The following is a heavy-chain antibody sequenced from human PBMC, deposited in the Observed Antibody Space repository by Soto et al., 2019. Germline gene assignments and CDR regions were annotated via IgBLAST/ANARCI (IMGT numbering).Heavy chain of an antibody. D-gene: IGHD5-12*01. CDR3: ARGILATGVNDAFDI. CDR2: ISAYNGNT. Sequence: QVQLVQSGAEVKKPGASVKVSCKASGFPFTTFGFNWVRQAPGQGLEWMGWISAYNGNTNFAQRFQDRVTLTTDTSTSTAYMEVRSLTSDDTAVYYCARGILATGVNDAFDIWGQGTMVTVSS. J-gene: IGHJ3*02. CDR1: GFPFTTFG. V-gene: IGHV1-18*01.